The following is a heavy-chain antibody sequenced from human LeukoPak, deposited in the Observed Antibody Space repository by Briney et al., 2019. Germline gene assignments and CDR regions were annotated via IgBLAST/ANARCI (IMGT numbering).Heavy chain of an antibody. Sequence: WASVKVSCKASGGTFSSYAISWVRQAPGQGLEWMGGIIPIFGTANYAQKFQGRVTITADESTSTAYMELSSLRSEDTAVYYCARDPQEESPGDWGQGTLVTVSS. CDR3: ARDPQEESPGD. CDR2: IIPIFGTA. V-gene: IGHV1-69*13. CDR1: GGTFSSYA. D-gene: IGHD3-10*01. J-gene: IGHJ4*02.